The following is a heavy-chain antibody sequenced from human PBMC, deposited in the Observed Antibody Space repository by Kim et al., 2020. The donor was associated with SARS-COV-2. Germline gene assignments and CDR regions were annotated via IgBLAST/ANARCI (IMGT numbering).Heavy chain of an antibody. J-gene: IGHJ4*02. D-gene: IGHD6-13*01. V-gene: IGHV4-61*07. CDR2: T. Sequence: TNYNPPLKSRVTISVDTSKNQFSLKLSSVTAADTAVYYCASHRQLASFDYWGQGTLVTVSS. CDR3: ASHRQLASFDY.